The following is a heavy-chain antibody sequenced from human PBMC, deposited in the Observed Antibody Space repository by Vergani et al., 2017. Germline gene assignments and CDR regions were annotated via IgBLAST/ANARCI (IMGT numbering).Heavy chain of an antibody. V-gene: IGHV3-74*03. D-gene: IGHD2-2*01. Sequence: DVHLAESGGGFFQPGGSLRLSCSASGFSFNSYWMHWVRQVPGKGLLWVSRIKSDGSITAYADSVKGRFTISRDNAQNTLYLQMNSLRVEDTAVYYCARDPENCSSTSCYYYYYMDVWGKGTTVTVSS. J-gene: IGHJ6*03. CDR2: IKSDGSIT. CDR3: ARDPENCSSTSCYYYYYMDV. CDR1: GFSFNSYW.